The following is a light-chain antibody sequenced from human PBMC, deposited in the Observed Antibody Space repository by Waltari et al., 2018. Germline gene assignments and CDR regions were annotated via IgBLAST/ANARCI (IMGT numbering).Light chain of an antibody. V-gene: IGKV3-15*01. J-gene: IGKJ1*01. CDR3: QQYNNWPPWT. CDR2: GAS. CDR1: QSVSSN. Sequence: ETVMTQSPATLSVSPGERATLSSRASQSVSSNFAWYQQKPGQAPRLLIYGASTRATVIPARFSGSVSGTEFTLTISILQSEYFAVYYCQQYNNWPPWTFGQGTKVEIK.